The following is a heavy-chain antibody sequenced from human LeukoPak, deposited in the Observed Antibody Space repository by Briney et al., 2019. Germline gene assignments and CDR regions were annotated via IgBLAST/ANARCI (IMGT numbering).Heavy chain of an antibody. CDR1: GGSFSGYY. CDR2: INHSGST. V-gene: IGHV4-34*01. D-gene: IGHD2-2*01. J-gene: IGHJ1*01. Sequence: SETLSLTCAVYGGSFSGYYWSWIRQPPGKGLEWIGEINHSGSTNYDPSLKSRVTISVDTSKNQFSLKLSSVTAADTAVYYCARAASIGYCSSTSCYAPPGYFQHWGQGTLVTVSS. CDR3: ARAASIGYCSSTSCYAPPGYFQH.